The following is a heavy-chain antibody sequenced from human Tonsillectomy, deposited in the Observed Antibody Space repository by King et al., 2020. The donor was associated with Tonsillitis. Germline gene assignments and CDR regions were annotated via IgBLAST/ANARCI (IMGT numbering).Heavy chain of an antibody. J-gene: IGHJ4*02. CDR1: GGSISSGGYS. V-gene: IGHV4-30-4*07. Sequence: VQLQESGPGLVKPSQTLSLTCAVSGGSISSGGYSWSWIRQPPGKGLEWIGYIYYSGSTYYNPSLKSRVTISVDTSKNQFSLKLSSVTAADTAVYYCARAASSGPPDYYFDYWGQGTLVTVSS. CDR3: ARAASSGPPDYYFDY. CDR2: IYYSGST. D-gene: IGHD3-22*01.